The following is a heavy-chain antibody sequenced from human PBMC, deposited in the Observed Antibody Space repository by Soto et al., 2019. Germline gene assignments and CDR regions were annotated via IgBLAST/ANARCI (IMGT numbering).Heavy chain of an antibody. Sequence: QVQLVQSGAEVKKPGASVKVSCKASGYTFTGYYMHWVRQAPGQGLEWVGWINPDSGDTNYAQKFQGRVTVTRDTSISTAYMEVNGLRSDDTAVYYCARPVSFTTPRPDFWGQGTLVTVSS. CDR3: ARPVSFTTPRPDF. CDR2: INPDSGDT. D-gene: IGHD6-6*01. CDR1: GYTFTGYY. V-gene: IGHV1-2*02. J-gene: IGHJ4*02.